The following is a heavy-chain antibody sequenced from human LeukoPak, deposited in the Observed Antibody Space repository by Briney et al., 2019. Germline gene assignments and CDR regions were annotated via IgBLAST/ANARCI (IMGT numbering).Heavy chain of an antibody. D-gene: IGHD2-8*01. Sequence: PGGSLRLSCAASGFTFSSYPMSWVRQAPGKGLEWVANIKEDGSEKYYVDSVKGRFTISRDNAKSSLYLQMNSLRAEDTAVYSCARELRSNWYFDLWGRGTLVTVSS. CDR2: IKEDGSEK. V-gene: IGHV3-7*04. CDR1: GFTFSSYP. J-gene: IGHJ2*01. CDR3: ARELRSNWYFDL.